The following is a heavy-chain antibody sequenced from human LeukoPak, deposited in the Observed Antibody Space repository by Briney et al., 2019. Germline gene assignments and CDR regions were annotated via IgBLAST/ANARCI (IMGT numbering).Heavy chain of an antibody. CDR2: ISDTGATT. CDR3: ARTYASGTYPLDY. D-gene: IGHD3-10*01. V-gene: IGHV3-23*01. CDR1: GFSFSTYS. J-gene: IGHJ4*02. Sequence: GGSLRLSCAASGFSFSTYSMSWVRQAPGKGLEWVSVISDTGATTFYADSVKGRFTISRDNSKNTLYLQMSSLRVEDTAVYYCARTYASGTYPLDYWGQGILVTVSS.